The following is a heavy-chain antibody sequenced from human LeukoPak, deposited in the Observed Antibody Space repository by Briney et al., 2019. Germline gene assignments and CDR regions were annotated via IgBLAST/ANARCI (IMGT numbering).Heavy chain of an antibody. CDR2: IYPGDSDT. CDR3: ASRPFETTVVPWDFY. CDR1: GYSFTSYW. V-gene: IGHV5-51*01. D-gene: IGHD4-23*01. J-gene: IGHJ4*02. Sequence: GESLKISCKGSGYSFTSYWIGWVRQMPGKGLEWMGIIYPGDSDTRYSPSFQGQVTISVDKSVTTAYLQWSSLKASDTAMYYCASRPFETTVVPWDFYWGQGTQVTVSS.